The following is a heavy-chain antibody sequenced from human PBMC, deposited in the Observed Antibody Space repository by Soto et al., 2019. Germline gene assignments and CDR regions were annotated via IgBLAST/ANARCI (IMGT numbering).Heavy chain of an antibody. Sequence: LRLSCAASGFTVSSNYMSWVRQAPGKGLEWVSVIYSGGSTYYADSVKGRFTISRDNSKNTLYLQMNSLRAEDTAVYYCARGLLRYFDWLFYGMDVWGQGTTVTVSS. D-gene: IGHD3-9*01. J-gene: IGHJ6*02. V-gene: IGHV3-53*01. CDR2: IYSGGST. CDR1: GFTVSSNY. CDR3: ARGLLRYFDWLFYGMDV.